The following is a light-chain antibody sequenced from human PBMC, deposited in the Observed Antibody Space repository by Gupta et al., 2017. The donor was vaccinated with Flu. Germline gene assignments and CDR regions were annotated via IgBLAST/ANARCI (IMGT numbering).Light chain of an antibody. J-gene: IGKJ2*01. Sequence: EIVLTQSPATLSLSPGERSTLSCRASQSVGTYLAWYQQKPGQTPRLLIYDASNRDPGIPARFSGSRYGKDFTLTISSREPEDFAVYYCQKRSNWPPYTFGQGTMLEI. CDR2: DAS. CDR3: QKRSNWPPYT. CDR1: QSVGTY. V-gene: IGKV3-11*01.